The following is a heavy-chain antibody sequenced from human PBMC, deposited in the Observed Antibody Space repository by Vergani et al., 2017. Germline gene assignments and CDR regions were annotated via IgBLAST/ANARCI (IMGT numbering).Heavy chain of an antibody. J-gene: IGHJ4*02. CDR2: IRSKANSYAT. CDR1: GLTLVGPA. Sequence: VQLVESGGGVVRPGGSRKLSCQASGLTLVGPALHWVRQASGKGLEWVGRIRSKANSYATAYAASVKGRFTISRDDSKNTAYLQMNSLKTEDTAVYYCTSLEWGSGSYVRRGQGTLVTVSS. D-gene: IGHD1-26*01. CDR3: TSLEWGSGSYVR. V-gene: IGHV3-73*01.